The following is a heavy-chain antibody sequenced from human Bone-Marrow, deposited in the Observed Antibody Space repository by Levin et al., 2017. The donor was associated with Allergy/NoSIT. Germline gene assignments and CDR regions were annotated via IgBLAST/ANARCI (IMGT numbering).Heavy chain of an antibody. Sequence: PGGSLRLSCEGAGFSFSSYGMSWVRQAPGKGLDWVSSLSYGGSTYYADSVKGRFTISRDNSKNTMYLEMNSLRAEDATLYDGAKGLYSGYGRPQIFDFWGQGTLVAVSS. D-gene: IGHD5-12*01. CDR2: LSYGGST. J-gene: IGHJ4*02. CDR1: GFSFSSYG. CDR3: AKGLYSGYGRPQIFDF. V-gene: IGHV3-23*01.